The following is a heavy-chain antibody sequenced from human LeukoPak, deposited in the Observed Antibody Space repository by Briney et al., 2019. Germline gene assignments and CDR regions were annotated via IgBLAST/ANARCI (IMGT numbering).Heavy chain of an antibody. D-gene: IGHD3-22*01. Sequence: GGSLRLSCAASGFTLSTYTMNWVRQAPGKGLEWVSSISSSSSYIYYADSVKGRFTISRDNAKNSLYLQMNSLRAEDTAVYYCARDSVYYYDSSGSYWGQGTLVTVSS. J-gene: IGHJ4*02. CDR1: GFTLSTYT. CDR2: ISSSSSYI. V-gene: IGHV3-21*01. CDR3: ARDSVYYYDSSGSY.